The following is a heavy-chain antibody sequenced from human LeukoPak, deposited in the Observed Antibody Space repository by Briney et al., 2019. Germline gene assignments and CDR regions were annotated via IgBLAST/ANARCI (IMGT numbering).Heavy chain of an antibody. D-gene: IGHD5-12*01. J-gene: IGHJ4*02. V-gene: IGHV4-4*02. CDR3: ARGPSVAAHLDY. CDR2: IYHNGNT. Sequence: SLRLSCAASGFTFSSYWMTWVRQPPGKGLEWIGEIYHNGNTNYSPSLKSRLTMSVDKSKNQFSLNLSSVTAADTAVYYCARGPSVAAHLDYWGQGTPVTVTS. CDR1: GFTFSSYW.